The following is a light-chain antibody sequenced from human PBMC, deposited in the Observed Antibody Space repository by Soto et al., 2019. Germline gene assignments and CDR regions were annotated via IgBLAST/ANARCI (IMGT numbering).Light chain of an antibody. V-gene: IGKV1-39*01. Sequence: DIQMTQSPSSLSASVGDRVTITCRASQSISSYLNWYQQKPGKAPKLLIYAASSLQRGVPSRFSGSGYGTDFTLTISNLQPEDFATYYYQQSYTTPYTFGQATKLEIK. J-gene: IGKJ2*01. CDR3: QQSYTTPYT. CDR1: QSISSY. CDR2: AAS.